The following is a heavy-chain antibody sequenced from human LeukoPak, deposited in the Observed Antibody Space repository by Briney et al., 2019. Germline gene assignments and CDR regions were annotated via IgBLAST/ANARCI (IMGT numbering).Heavy chain of an antibody. J-gene: IGHJ4*02. D-gene: IGHD4-23*01. V-gene: IGHV3-66*02. CDR1: GFTVSSNY. CDR3: ARDIRPFGDNSWYFDY. Sequence: GGSLRLSCAASGFTVSSNYISWVRQAPGKGLEWVSLIYSGGTTYYADSVKVQFTISRDNSKNTLYLQMHSLRAEDTAVYYCARDIRPFGDNSWYFDYWGQGTLVTVSS. CDR2: IYSGGTT.